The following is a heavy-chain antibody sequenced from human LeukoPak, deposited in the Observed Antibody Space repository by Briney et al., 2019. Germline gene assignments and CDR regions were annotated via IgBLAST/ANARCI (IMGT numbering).Heavy chain of an antibody. CDR1: GGSISSGSYY. CDR2: IYTSGST. CDR3: ARAHFLTGLEYPRFDY. V-gene: IGHV4-61*02. J-gene: IGHJ4*02. D-gene: IGHD1-20*01. Sequence: SETLSLTCTVSGGSISSGSYYWSWIRQPAGKGLEWIGRIYTSGSTNYNPSLKSRVAISVDTSKNQFSLKLSSVTAADTAVYYCARAHFLTGLEYPRFDYWGQGTLVTVSS.